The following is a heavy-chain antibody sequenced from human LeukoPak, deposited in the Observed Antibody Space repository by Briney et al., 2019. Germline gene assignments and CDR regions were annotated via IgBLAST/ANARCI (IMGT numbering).Heavy chain of an antibody. CDR2: ISSSSSYI. CDR1: GFTFSSYS. D-gene: IGHD2-2*01. J-gene: IGHJ4*02. CDR3: ARVAGYCNSISNCYSDY. Sequence: GGSLRLSCAASGFTFSSYSMNWVRQAPGKGLEWVSSISSSSSYIYYADSVKGRFTISRDNAKNSLYLQMNSLRAEDTAVYYCARVAGYCNSISNCYSDYWGQGTLVPVSS. V-gene: IGHV3-21*01.